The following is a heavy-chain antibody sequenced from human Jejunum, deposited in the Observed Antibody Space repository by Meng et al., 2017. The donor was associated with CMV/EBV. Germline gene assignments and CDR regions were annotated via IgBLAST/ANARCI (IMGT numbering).Heavy chain of an antibody. J-gene: IGHJ4*02. Sequence: GYIFSGYYMHWVRQAPGQGLEWMGWINPNTGDTNYAQKFQGRVTMTRDMSINTVYMELTRLRSDDTAVYYCAKDGGSYLDYYFDYWGQGTLVTVSS. D-gene: IGHD1-26*01. CDR3: AKDGGSYLDYYFDY. CDR1: GYIFSGYY. V-gene: IGHV1-2*02. CDR2: INPNTGDT.